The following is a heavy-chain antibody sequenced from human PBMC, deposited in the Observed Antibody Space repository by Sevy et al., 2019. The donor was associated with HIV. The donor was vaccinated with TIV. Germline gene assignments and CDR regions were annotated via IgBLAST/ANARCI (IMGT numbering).Heavy chain of an antibody. J-gene: IGHJ6*02. CDR1: GYTFIRNG. Sequence: ASVKVSCKASGYTFIRNGITWVRQAPGQGLEWMGWISGYNGDTNYAQKFQGRVTMTTDTSTRPAYMELRSLRADETAVYYGARGRSNYDSSGYRKGMDVWGQGTTVTVSS. CDR2: ISGYNGDT. D-gene: IGHD3-22*01. V-gene: IGHV1-18*01. CDR3: ARGRSNYDSSGYRKGMDV.